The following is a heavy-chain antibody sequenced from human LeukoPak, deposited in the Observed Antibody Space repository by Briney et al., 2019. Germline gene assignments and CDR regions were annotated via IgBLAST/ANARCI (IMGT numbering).Heavy chain of an antibody. D-gene: IGHD6-19*01. CDR1: GYSFTNYG. J-gene: IGHJ4*02. Sequence: ASVKVSCKASGYSFTNYGVSWVRQAPGQGLEWMGWIGVYNGNTDYAQKFQGRVTMTTDTSTSTAYMELRSLRSDDTAVYYCASSNGYSSGWYLPITDYWGQGTLVTVSS. V-gene: IGHV1-18*01. CDR3: ASSNGYSSGWYLPITDY. CDR2: IGVYNGNT.